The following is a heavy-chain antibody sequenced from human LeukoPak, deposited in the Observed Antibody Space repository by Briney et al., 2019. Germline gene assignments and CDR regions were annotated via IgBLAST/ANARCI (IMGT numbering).Heavy chain of an antibody. CDR2: IYATGST. V-gene: IGHV4-4*07. CDR3: AREFSTNWFDP. J-gene: IGHJ5*02. Sequence: SETLSLTCTVSGGSISSYYWSWIRQPAGKGLEWIGRIYATGSTNYNPSLESRVTMSVDTSKNHLSLKVTSVTAADTAVYYCAREFSTNWFDPWGQGTLVTVSS. CDR1: GGSISSYY.